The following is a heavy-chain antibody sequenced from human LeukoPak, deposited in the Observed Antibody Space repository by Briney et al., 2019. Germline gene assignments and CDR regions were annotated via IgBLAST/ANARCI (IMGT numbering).Heavy chain of an antibody. CDR2: ISGNGGST. J-gene: IGHJ3*02. V-gene: IGHV3-23*01. D-gene: IGHD5-24*01. Sequence: GGSLRLSCAASGFTFSSYAMSWVRPAPGKGLEWVSGISGNGGSTYHADSVKGRFAISRDNSKNTLYLHMNGLRADDTAVYYCAKKRDAFDMWGQGTVVTVSS. CDR3: AKKRDAFDM. CDR1: GFTFSSYA.